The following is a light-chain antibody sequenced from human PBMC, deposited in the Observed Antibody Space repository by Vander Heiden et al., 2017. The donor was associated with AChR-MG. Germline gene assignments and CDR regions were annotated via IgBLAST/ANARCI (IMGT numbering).Light chain of an antibody. CDR3: QQSSTSRA. Sequence: QMTQSPSSLSASLGDRVTITCRASQTITTYLNWYQHKPGRAPKLLIYAASSLQSGVPSRFSGSGSGTDITLTISSLQPEDFATYYCQQSSTSRAFGQGTKVEIK. J-gene: IGKJ1*01. V-gene: IGKV1-39*01. CDR2: AAS. CDR1: QTITTY.